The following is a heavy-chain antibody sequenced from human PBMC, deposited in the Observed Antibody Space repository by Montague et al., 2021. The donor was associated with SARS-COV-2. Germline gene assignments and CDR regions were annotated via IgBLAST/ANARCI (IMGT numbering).Heavy chain of an antibody. V-gene: IGHV4-39*01. CDR3: ARQDIQLRFDL. J-gene: IGHJ2*01. CDR2: TRSGGTS. CDR1: TGSISNDIYY. Sequence: SETLSLTCTVPTGSISNDIYYWGWIRQPPGKGPEWMGGTRSGGTSNYNPPLKMRITITIDKSKNQCSLKMTAVTAADTAVYFCARQDIQLRFDLWGRGTLVTVSS. D-gene: IGHD1-1*01.